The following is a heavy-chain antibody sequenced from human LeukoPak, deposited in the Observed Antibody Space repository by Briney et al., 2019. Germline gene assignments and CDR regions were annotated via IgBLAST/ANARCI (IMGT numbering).Heavy chain of an antibody. D-gene: IGHD3-9*01. CDR3: ARTDYDILTGARMDV. CDR2: ISAYNANT. Sequence: ASVMVSCKASGYTFTNYGITWVRQAPGQGLEWMGWISAYNANTNYAQKFQGRVTMTTDTSTSTVYMELRSLRSDDTAIYYCARTDYDILTGARMDVWGKGTTVTVSS. CDR1: GYTFTNYG. V-gene: IGHV1-18*04. J-gene: IGHJ6*04.